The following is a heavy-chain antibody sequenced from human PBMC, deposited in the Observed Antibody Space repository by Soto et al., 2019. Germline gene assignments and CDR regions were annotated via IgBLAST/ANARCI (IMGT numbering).Heavy chain of an antibody. Sequence: QVQLVQSGPEVKKPGASVKVSCKTSGYVYISYGISWVRQAPGHGLEWVGWISAYTGKADYAQKFQGRVTMTTETSTSTAFLELRSLRSDDTAVYYCARAQRYYGSGSYYSDSWGQGTLVTVSS. CDR3: ARAQRYYGSGSYYSDS. D-gene: IGHD3-10*01. J-gene: IGHJ4*02. V-gene: IGHV1-18*04. CDR2: ISAYTGKA. CDR1: GYVYISYG.